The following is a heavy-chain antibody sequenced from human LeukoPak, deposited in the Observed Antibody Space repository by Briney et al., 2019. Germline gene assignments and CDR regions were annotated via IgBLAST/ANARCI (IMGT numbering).Heavy chain of an antibody. D-gene: IGHD3-9*01. CDR2: INPNSGGT. Sequence: PVASVKVSCKASGYTFTGYYMHWVRQAPGQGLEWMGWINPNSGGTNYAQKFQGWVTMTRDTSISTAYMELSRLRSDDTAVYYCAISSTRGGYDILTGYAFDIWGQGTMVTVSS. CDR1: GYTFTGYY. J-gene: IGHJ3*02. CDR3: AISSTRGGYDILTGYAFDI. V-gene: IGHV1-2*04.